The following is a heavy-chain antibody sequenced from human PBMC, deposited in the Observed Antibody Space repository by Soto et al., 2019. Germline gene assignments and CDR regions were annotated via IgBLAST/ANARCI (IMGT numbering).Heavy chain of an antibody. Sequence: PSETLSLTCAVYGGSFSAYYWSWIRQPPGKGLEWIGEINHSGGTSYNPSLKSRVTISVDRSKNQFSLKLSSVTAADTAVYYCARDQGYYCSGRQSSFDPWGQGTLVAVSS. D-gene: IGHD3-10*01. J-gene: IGHJ5*02. CDR1: GGSFSAYY. CDR2: INHSGGT. V-gene: IGHV4-34*01. CDR3: ARDQGYYCSGRQSSFDP.